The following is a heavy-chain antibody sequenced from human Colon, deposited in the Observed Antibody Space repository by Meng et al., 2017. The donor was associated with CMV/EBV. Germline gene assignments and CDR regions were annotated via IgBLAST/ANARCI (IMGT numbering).Heavy chain of an antibody. V-gene: IGHV3-9*01. CDR3: AKDRSYSAFGYFDD. CDR1: GFTMEDYA. Sequence: SLKISCTVSGFTMEDYAMHWVRQVPGKGLEWVASISWNSRKLGYAASVKGRFTISRDNAKNSLDLQLNSLRLDDTGLYYCAKDRSYSAFGYFDDWGQGTLVTVSS. D-gene: IGHD1-26*01. CDR2: ISWNSRKL. J-gene: IGHJ4*02.